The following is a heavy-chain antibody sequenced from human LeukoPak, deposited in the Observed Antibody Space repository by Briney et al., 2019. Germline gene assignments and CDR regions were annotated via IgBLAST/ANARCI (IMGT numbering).Heavy chain of an antibody. CDR3: ARGRRLGVF. Sequence: PGGSLRLSCAASGFTFSSFWMNWVRQAPGKGLEWVANIKQDGSEMYYVDSVEGRFTISRDNAKNSLYLQMNSLRAEDTAVYYCARGRRLGVFWGQGTLVTVSS. V-gene: IGHV3-7*05. CDR2: IKQDGSEM. CDR1: GFTFSSFW. D-gene: IGHD4-11*01. J-gene: IGHJ4*02.